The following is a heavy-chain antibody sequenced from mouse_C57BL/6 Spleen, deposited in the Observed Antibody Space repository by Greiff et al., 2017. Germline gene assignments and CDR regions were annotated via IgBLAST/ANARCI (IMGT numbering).Heavy chain of an antibody. Sequence: EVQLQQSGPELVKPGASVKISCKASGYSFTGYYMNWVKQSPEKSLEWIGEINPSTGGTTYNQKFKAKATLTVDKSSSTAYMQLKSLTSEDSAVYYCARGITTVVAPNFDYWGQGTTLTVSS. V-gene: IGHV1-42*01. CDR1: GYSFTGYY. D-gene: IGHD1-1*01. J-gene: IGHJ2*01. CDR2: INPSTGGT. CDR3: ARGITTVVAPNFDY.